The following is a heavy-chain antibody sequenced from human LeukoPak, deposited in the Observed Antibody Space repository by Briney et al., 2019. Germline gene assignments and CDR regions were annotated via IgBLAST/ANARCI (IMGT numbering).Heavy chain of an antibody. Sequence: ASVKVSCKASGYTFTSYAMNWVRQAPGQGLEWMGWINTSTGNPTYAQGFTGRFVFSLDTSVSTAYLQISSLKAEDTAVYYCARDFSAPYYDFWSGYFSRRWFDPWGQGTLVTVSS. V-gene: IGHV7-4-1*02. J-gene: IGHJ5*02. CDR2: INTSTGNP. CDR3: ARDFSAPYYDFWSGYFSRRWFDP. CDR1: GYTFTSYA. D-gene: IGHD3-3*01.